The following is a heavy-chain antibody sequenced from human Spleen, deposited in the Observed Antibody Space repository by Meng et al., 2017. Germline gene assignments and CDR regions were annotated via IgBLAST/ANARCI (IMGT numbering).Heavy chain of an antibody. CDR2: IFYSGIT. CDR3: ARTEYYGSVTYFYFDY. CDR1: DGFISGHY. J-gene: IGHJ4*01. Sequence: SETLSLTFTVSDGFISGHYCSWIRQSPAKGLEWIAYIFYSGITNYNPSLRNRVTISVDTSKNTFSLKLSSVTAADSAVYYCARTEYYGSVTYFYFDYWGHGTLVTVSS. V-gene: IGHV4-59*11. D-gene: IGHD3-10*01.